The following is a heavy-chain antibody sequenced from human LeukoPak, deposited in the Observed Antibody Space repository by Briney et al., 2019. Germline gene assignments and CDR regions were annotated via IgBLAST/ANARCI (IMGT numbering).Heavy chain of an antibody. D-gene: IGHD1-26*01. V-gene: IGHV3-30*18. CDR3: AKDKDSGSYYAVDLDY. Sequence: GGSLRLSCAASGFMFSRYGMHWVRQAPGKGLEWVTVISYDGSNKYYGDSVKGRFTISRDNSKNTLYLQMNSLRAEDTAVYYCAKDKDSGSYYAVDLDYWGQGTRVAVSS. CDR2: ISYDGSNK. J-gene: IGHJ4*02. CDR1: GFMFSRYG.